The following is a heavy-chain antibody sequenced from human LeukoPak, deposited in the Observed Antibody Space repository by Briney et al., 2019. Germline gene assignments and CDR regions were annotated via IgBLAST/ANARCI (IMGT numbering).Heavy chain of an antibody. D-gene: IGHD4-17*01. CDR2: IYHSGST. CDR3: ARAPPFDDYGDFNWYFDL. Sequence: SQTLSITCAVSGGSISSGGYSWSWIRQPPGKGLEWIGYIYHSGSTYYNPSLKSRVTISVDRSKNQFSLKLSSVTAADTAVYYCARAPPFDDYGDFNWYFDLWGRGTLVTVSS. V-gene: IGHV4-30-2*01. CDR1: GGSISSGGYS. J-gene: IGHJ2*01.